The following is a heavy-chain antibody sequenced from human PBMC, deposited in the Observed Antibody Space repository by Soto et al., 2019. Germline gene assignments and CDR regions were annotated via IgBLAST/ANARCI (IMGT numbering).Heavy chain of an antibody. CDR1: GFTFSSYA. J-gene: IGHJ4*02. Sequence: PGGSLRLSCAASGFTFSSYAMSWVRQAPGKGLEWVSAISGSGGSTYYADSVKGRFTISRDNSMNTLYLQMNSLRAEDTAVYYCAKSPKDIVVVPVADYWGQGTLVTVSS. V-gene: IGHV3-23*01. D-gene: IGHD2-2*01. CDR2: ISGSGGST. CDR3: AKSPKDIVVVPVADY.